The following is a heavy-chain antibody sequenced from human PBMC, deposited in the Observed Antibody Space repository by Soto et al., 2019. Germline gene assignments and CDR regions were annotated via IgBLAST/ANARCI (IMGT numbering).Heavy chain of an antibody. Sequence: QVQLVQSGAEVKKPGSSVKVSCKASGGTFSSYAISWVRQAPGQGLEWMGGIIPIFGTANYAQKFQGRVTITADESTSTAYMELSSLRSEDTAVYYCARAGSCSGGSCYSLSFYYYYGMDVWGQGTTVTVS. D-gene: IGHD2-15*01. CDR1: GGTFSSYA. V-gene: IGHV1-69*01. CDR2: IIPIFGTA. CDR3: ARAGSCSGGSCYSLSFYYYYGMDV. J-gene: IGHJ6*02.